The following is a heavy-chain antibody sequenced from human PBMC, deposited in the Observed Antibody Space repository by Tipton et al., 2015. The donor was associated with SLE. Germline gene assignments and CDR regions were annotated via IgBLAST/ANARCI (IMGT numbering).Heavy chain of an antibody. Sequence: TLSLTCTVSGGSISSYYWSWIRQPPGKGLEWIGHIYDIGRTNYNPSLKSRVTTSVDMSRNQFSLKLSSVTAADSAVYYCARDERVVVPDSIIDVCGMGVWGQGTSGTVSS. J-gene: IGHJ6*02. D-gene: IGHD2-2*01. CDR3: ARDERVVVPDSIIDVCGMGV. CDR2: IYDIGRT. V-gene: IGHV4-59*01. CDR1: GGSISSYY.